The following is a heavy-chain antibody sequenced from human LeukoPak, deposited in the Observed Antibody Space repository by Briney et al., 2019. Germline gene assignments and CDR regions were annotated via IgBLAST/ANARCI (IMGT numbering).Heavy chain of an antibody. Sequence: GGSLRLSCAASGFTFSSYAMSWVRQAPGKGLEWVSAISGSGGSTYYADSVKGRFTTSRDNSKNTLYLQMNSLRAEDTAVYYCANGKYSSSWIYWGQGTLVTVSS. J-gene: IGHJ4*02. CDR2: ISGSGGST. D-gene: IGHD6-13*01. CDR3: ANGKYSSSWIY. V-gene: IGHV3-23*01. CDR1: GFTFSSYA.